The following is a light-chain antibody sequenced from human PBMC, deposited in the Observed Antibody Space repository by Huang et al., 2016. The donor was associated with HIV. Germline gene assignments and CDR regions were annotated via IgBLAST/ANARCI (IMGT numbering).Light chain of an antibody. V-gene: IGKV3-20*01. Sequence: EILLTQSPDTLSLSPGERATLSCRASQSVNNNYLAWYQQKPGQAPRLLIYRASTRATGIPDRFSGSGSGTDFTLTISRLEPDDFAVYYYQQFGSSPPYSFGQGTKLEIK. CDR3: QQFGSSPPYS. CDR2: RAS. J-gene: IGKJ2*03. CDR1: QSVNNNY.